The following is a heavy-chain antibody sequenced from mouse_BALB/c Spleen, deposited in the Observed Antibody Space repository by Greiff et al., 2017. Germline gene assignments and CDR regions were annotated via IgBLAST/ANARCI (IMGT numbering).Heavy chain of an antibody. CDR1: GYTFSSYW. Sequence: QVQLKESGAELMKPGASVKISCKATGYTFSSYWIEWVKQRPGHGLEWIGEILPGSGSTNYNEKFKGKATFTADTSSNTAYMQLSSLTSEDSAVYYCARAGKRGVFDYWGQGTTLTVSS. D-gene: IGHD4-1*01. CDR2: ILPGSGST. CDR3: ARAGKRGVFDY. J-gene: IGHJ2*01. V-gene: IGHV1-9*01.